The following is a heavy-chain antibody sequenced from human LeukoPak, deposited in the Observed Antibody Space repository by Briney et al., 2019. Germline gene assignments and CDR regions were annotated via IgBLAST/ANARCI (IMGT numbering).Heavy chain of an antibody. V-gene: IGHV3-30*02. D-gene: IGHD5-24*01. CDR1: GFTFSSYG. CDR3: AEDAGLHTPYYFDY. CDR2: IRYDGSNK. J-gene: IGHJ4*02. Sequence: GGSLRLSCAASGFTFSSYGMHWFRQAPGKGLEWVAFIRYDGSNKYYADSVKGRFTISRDNSKNTLYLQMNSLRAEDTAVYYCAEDAGLHTPYYFDYWGQGTLVTVSS.